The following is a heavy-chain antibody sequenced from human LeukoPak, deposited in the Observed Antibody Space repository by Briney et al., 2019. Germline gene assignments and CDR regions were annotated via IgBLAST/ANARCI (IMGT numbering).Heavy chain of an antibody. J-gene: IGHJ4*02. V-gene: IGHV3-13*01. CDR3: ARVAKERVGGVYYFHY. CDR2: IGTAGDT. Sequence: GGSLRLSCAASGFTFSDYDMHWVRQATGKGLEWVSAIGTAGDTYYTVPVTRRFTISSQNAKNSLYLQMNSLRARDTPVYYCARVAKERVGGVYYFHYWGQGTLVTVSS. D-gene: IGHD1-1*01. CDR1: GFTFSDYD.